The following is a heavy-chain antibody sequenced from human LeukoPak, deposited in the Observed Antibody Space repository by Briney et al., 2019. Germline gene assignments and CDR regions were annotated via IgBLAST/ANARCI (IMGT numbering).Heavy chain of an antibody. D-gene: IGHD5-18*01. CDR1: GGSFSGYY. J-gene: IGHJ4*02. CDR3: ARVDTAMVLGYYFDY. Sequence: SETLSLTCAVYGGSFSGYYWSWIRQPPGKGLEWIGSIYYSGSTYYNPSLKSRVTISVDTSKNQFSLKLSSVTAADTAVYYCARVDTAMVLGYYFDYWGQGTLVTVSS. V-gene: IGHV4-34*01. CDR2: IYYSGST.